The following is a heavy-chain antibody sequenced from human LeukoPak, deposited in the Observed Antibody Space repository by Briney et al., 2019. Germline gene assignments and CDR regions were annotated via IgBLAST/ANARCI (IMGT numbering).Heavy chain of an antibody. Sequence: PGGSLRLSCAASGFTFSSYAMNWVRQAPGRGLEWVSGFSGSGGTTYYADSVEGRVANSRDNSKNTLYLQMNSLSAEDTAVYYCANGNRCTSPNCLGYYYFYMDVWGKGTTVTVSS. J-gene: IGHJ6*03. V-gene: IGHV3-23*01. CDR3: ANGNRCTSPNCLGYYYFYMDV. D-gene: IGHD2-8*01. CDR1: GFTFSSYA. CDR2: FSGSGGTT.